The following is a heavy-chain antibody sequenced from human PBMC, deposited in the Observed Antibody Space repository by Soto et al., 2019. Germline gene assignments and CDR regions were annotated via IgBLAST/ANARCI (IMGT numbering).Heavy chain of an antibody. V-gene: IGHV3-30-3*01. CDR2: ISYDGSNK. J-gene: IGHJ4*02. Sequence: LRLSCAASGFTFSSYAMHWVRQAPGKGLEWVAVISYDGSNKYYADSVKGRFTISRDNSKNTLYLQMNSLRAEDTAVYYCARGMYYDILTGSQNFDYWGQGTLVTVSS. CDR1: GFTFSSYA. D-gene: IGHD3-9*01. CDR3: ARGMYYDILTGSQNFDY.